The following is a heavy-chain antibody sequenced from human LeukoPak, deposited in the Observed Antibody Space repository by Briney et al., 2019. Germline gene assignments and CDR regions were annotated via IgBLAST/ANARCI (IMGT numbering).Heavy chain of an antibody. V-gene: IGHV1-2*02. J-gene: IGHJ3*02. CDR2: IDPNSGHT. CDR1: RYTFTESY. Sequence: GASVKVSCKDSRYTFTESYIQWVRQAPGQGLEWVGWIDPNSGHTHYAQKFLARVTMTRDTSIRTVYMDLNRLRSDDTPVYYCAIDRRVGIEYELDAFVIWGEGGMVTV. CDR3: AIDRRVGIEYELDAFVI. D-gene: IGHD2/OR15-2a*01.